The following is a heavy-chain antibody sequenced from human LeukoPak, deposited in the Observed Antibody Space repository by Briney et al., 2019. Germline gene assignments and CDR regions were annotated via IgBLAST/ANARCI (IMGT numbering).Heavy chain of an antibody. J-gene: IGHJ6*02. CDR2: ISGSGGST. CDR1: GFTFSSYA. V-gene: IGHV3-23*01. Sequence: PGGSLRLSCAASGFTFSSYAVSWVRQAPGKGLEWASAISGSGGSTYYADSVKGRFTISRDNSKNTLYLQMNSLRAEDTAVYYCAKVPWIDYYYGMDVWGQGTTVTVAS. D-gene: IGHD2-2*03. CDR3: AKVPWIDYYYGMDV.